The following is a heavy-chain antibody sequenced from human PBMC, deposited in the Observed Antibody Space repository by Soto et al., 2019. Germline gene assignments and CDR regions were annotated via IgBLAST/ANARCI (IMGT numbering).Heavy chain of an antibody. CDR1: GFSLTTRQVG. CDR2: IYWDNDK. CDR3: SHLMITYGGVIGDDAFDV. D-gene: IGHD3-16*02. Sequence: QITLKESGPTLVEPTQTLTLTCTFSGFSLTTRQVGVGWIRQPPGQALEWLAVIYWDNDKRYSPSLERRLTITKETSKNQVVLTMTNMDPMDTATYYCSHLMITYGGVIGDDAFDVWGQGTMVTVSS. J-gene: IGHJ3*01. V-gene: IGHV2-5*02.